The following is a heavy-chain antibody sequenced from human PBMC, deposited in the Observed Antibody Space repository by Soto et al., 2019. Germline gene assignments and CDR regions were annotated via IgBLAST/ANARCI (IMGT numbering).Heavy chain of an antibody. J-gene: IGHJ4*02. CDR2: IWYDGSNK. Sequence: QVQLVESGGGVVQPGRSLRLSCAASGFTFSSYGMHWVRQAPGKGLEWVAVIWYDGSNKYYADSVKGRFTISRDNSKNTLYLQMNSLRAEDTAVYYCASGAEMSGYDGFDYWGQGTLVTVSS. V-gene: IGHV3-33*01. CDR3: ASGAEMSGYDGFDY. D-gene: IGHD5-12*01. CDR1: GFTFSSYG.